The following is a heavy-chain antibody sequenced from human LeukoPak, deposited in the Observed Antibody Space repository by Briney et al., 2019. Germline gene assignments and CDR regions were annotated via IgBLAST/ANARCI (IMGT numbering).Heavy chain of an antibody. CDR1: GYTLTELS. CDR3: ASVGYGGKPDY. V-gene: IGHV1-24*01. CDR2: FDPEDGET. J-gene: IGHJ4*02. D-gene: IGHD4-23*01. Sequence: ASVKVSCKVSGYTLTELSMQWVRQAPGQGLEWMGGFDPEDGETIYAQKFQGKVTMTEDTSTDTAYMELSSLRSEDTAVYYCASVGYGGKPDYWGQGTLVTVSS.